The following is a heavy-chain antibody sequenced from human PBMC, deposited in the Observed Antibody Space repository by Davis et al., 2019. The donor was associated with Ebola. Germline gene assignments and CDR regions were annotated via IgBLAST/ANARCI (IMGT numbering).Heavy chain of an antibody. D-gene: IGHD3-3*01. CDR2: IWYDGSNK. CDR1: GFTFSSYG. V-gene: IGHV3-33*01. J-gene: IGHJ4*02. Sequence: GGSLRLSCAASGFTFSSYGMHWARQAPGKGLEWVAVIWYDGSNKYYADSVKGRFTISRDNSKNTLYLQMNSLRAEDTAVYYCARGPPILEWLYFDYWGQGTLVTVSS. CDR3: ARGPPILEWLYFDY.